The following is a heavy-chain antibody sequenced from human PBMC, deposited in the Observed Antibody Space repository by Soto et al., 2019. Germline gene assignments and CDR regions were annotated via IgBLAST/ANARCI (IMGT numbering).Heavy chain of an antibody. D-gene: IGHD6-13*01. V-gene: IGHV1-46*01. CDR2: INPSGGST. CDR3: ARGAAAGPSLFYYYYGMDV. J-gene: IGHJ6*02. CDR1: GSTFTSYY. Sequence: GSSVKVSCKASGSTFTSYYMHWVRQAPGQGLEWMGIINPSGGSTSYAQKYQGRVTMTRDTSTSTVYMELSSLRSEDTAVYYGARGAAAGPSLFYYYYGMDVWGQGTTVTVSS.